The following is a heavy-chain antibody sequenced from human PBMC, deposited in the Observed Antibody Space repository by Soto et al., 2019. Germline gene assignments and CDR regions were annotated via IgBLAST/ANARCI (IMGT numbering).Heavy chain of an antibody. Sequence: GGSLRLSCAASGFSFNNYAMNWVRQAPGQGLEWVSTISDSGSTYYATDRFTISRDDSKRIAYLQMNSLKADDTAVYYCTRERWDYGDPKWYFDLWGRGTLVTVSS. D-gene: IGHD4-17*01. CDR2: ISDSGST. V-gene: IGHV3-23*01. CDR1: GFSFNNYA. CDR3: TRERWDYGDPKWYFDL. J-gene: IGHJ2*01.